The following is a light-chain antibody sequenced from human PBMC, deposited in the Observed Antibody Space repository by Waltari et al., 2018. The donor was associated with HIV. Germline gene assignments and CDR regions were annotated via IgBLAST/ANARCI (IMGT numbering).Light chain of an antibody. CDR2: EVT. V-gene: IGLV2-23*02. CDR3: CSYAGSSAFV. Sequence: QSALTQPASASGSPGQSITISCTGTSSDVGSYNLVSWYPHHPGKAPSLMIFEVTKRPSGGSNRCSGSKSGNTASLTISGLQADDEADYYGCSYAGSSAFVCGTGTKVTVL. CDR1: SSDVGSYNL. J-gene: IGLJ1*01.